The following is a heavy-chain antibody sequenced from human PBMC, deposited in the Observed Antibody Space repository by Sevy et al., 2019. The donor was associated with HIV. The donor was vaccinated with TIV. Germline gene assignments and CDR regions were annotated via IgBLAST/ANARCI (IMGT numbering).Heavy chain of an antibody. CDR2: IKHDGTEK. J-gene: IGHJ5*02. CDR1: GFTFTGYW. Sequence: GGSLRLSCAASGFTFTGYWMSWVRRAPGKGLEWVANIKHDGTEKYYVDSVKGRFTVSRDNPKNSLYLQMNSLRAEDTAMYYCARLRKYSSSWFDPWGQGTLVTVSS. V-gene: IGHV3-7*01. D-gene: IGHD6-13*01. CDR3: ARLRKYSSSWFDP.